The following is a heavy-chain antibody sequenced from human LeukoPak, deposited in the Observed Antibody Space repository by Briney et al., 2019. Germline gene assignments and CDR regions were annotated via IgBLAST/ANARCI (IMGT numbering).Heavy chain of an antibody. CDR2: TYYRSKWYN. Sequence: PSQTLSLTCAISGDSVSSNSATWHWIRQSPSRGLEWLGRTYYRSKWYNDYGTSVKSRLTINPETSKNQFSLQLNSVTPEDTAVYYCARGHYDSRGYFGGMDVWGQGTTVTVSS. J-gene: IGHJ6*02. CDR1: GDSVSSNSAT. CDR3: ARGHYDSRGYFGGMDV. V-gene: IGHV6-1*01. D-gene: IGHD3-22*01.